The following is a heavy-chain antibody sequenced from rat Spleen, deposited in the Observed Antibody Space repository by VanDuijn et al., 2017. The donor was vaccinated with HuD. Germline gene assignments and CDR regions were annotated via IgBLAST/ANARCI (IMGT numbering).Heavy chain of an antibody. J-gene: IGHJ2*01. V-gene: IGHV5S13*01. CDR1: GFTFSNYG. D-gene: IGHD1-7*01. CDR2: ISNDGGTT. CDR3: AVAGYGY. Sequence: EVQLVESGGDLVQPGRSLKLSCAASGFTFSNYGMAWVRQTPTKGLEWVASISNDGGTTYYPDSVKGRFTISRDNAENTVYLQMNSLRSEDTATYYCAVAGYGYWGHGVMVTVSS.